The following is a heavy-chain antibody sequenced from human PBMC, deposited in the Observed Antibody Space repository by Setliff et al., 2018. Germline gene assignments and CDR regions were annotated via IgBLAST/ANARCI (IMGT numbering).Heavy chain of an antibody. CDR1: GASISSGSYY. J-gene: IGHJ4*02. D-gene: IGHD2-2*01. CDR3: ARGPWTPAVTESFDN. CDR2: IYSSGTT. Sequence: PSETLSLTCTVSGASISSGSYYWSWIRQPPGKGLEWIGHIYSSGTTNYSPSLDGRVTVSLDTSKNHFSLRLSSVTAADTAVYYCARGPWTPAVTESFDNWGQGTLVTVSS. V-gene: IGHV4-61*09.